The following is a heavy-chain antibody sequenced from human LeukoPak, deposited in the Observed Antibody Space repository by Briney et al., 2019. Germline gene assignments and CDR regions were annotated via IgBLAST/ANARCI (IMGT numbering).Heavy chain of an antibody. D-gene: IGHD5-24*01. J-gene: IGHJ5*02. CDR3: ARSLGERWLQFLDWFDP. Sequence: SQTLSLTXTVSGGSISSGSYYWSWIRQPAGKGLEWIGRIYTSGSTNYNPSLKSRVTISVDTSKNQFSLKLSSVTAADTAVYYCARSLGERWLQFLDWFDPWGQGTLVAVSS. CDR2: IYTSGST. CDR1: GGSISSGSYY. V-gene: IGHV4-61*02.